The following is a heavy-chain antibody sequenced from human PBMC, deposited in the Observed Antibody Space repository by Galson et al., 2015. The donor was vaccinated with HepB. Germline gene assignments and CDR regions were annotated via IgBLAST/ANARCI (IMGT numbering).Heavy chain of an antibody. CDR3: ARDYIYSSGWHGGPDY. D-gene: IGHD6-19*01. V-gene: IGHV3-30-3*01. CDR1: GFTFSSYA. J-gene: IGHJ4*02. Sequence: SLRLSCAASGFTFSSYAMHWVRQAPGKGLEWVAVISYDGSNKYYADSVKGRFTISRDNSKNTLYLQMNSLRAEDTAVYYCARDYIYSSGWHGGPDYWGQGTLVTVSS. CDR2: ISYDGSNK.